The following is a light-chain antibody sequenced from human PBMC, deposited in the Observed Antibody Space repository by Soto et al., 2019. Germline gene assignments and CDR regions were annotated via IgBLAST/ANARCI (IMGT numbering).Light chain of an antibody. CDR2: LNSDGSH. CDR1: SGHSSYA. J-gene: IGLJ2*01. V-gene: IGLV4-69*01. CDR3: QTWGTGIQV. Sequence: QSVLTQSPSASASLGASVKLTCTRSSGHSSYAIAWHQQQPEKGPRYLMKLNSDGSHSKGDGIPHRFSGSSSGAERYLTISRLQSEHEADFYCQTWGTGIQVFGGGTKLPLL.